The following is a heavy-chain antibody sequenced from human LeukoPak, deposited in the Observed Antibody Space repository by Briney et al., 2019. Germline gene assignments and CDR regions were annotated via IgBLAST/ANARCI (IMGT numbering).Heavy chain of an antibody. CDR2: ISGDGSHQ. J-gene: IGHJ4*01. Sequence: TGGSLRLSCAASGFRFSDYAIHWVRQAPGKGLQWLAVISGDGSHQYYRDSVRDRFTISRDNSKNMVYLQMNRLSSEDTALYYCAKEDYSHSQIDYRGHGTLVTVS. CDR3: AKEDYSHSQIDY. CDR1: GFRFSDYA. D-gene: IGHD4-11*01. V-gene: IGHV3-30*18.